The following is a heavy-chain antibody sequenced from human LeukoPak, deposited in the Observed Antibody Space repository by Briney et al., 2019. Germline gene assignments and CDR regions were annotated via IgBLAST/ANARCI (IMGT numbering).Heavy chain of an antibody. CDR1: GGTFSSYA. D-gene: IGHD2-21*02. J-gene: IGHJ4*02. Sequence: ASVKVSCKASGGTFSSYAISWVRQAPGQGLEWMGGIIPIFGTVNYAQKFQGRVTITADESTSTAYMELSSLRSEDMAVYYCARRPYCGGDCYYDYWGQGTLVTVSS. V-gene: IGHV1-69*13. CDR3: ARRPYCGGDCYYDY. CDR2: IIPIFGTV.